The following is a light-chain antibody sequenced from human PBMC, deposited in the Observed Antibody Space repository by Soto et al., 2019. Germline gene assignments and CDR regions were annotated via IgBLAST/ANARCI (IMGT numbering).Light chain of an antibody. CDR1: SSDVGGYNY. J-gene: IGLJ1*01. Sequence: QSALTQPASVSGSPGQSITISCTGTSSDVGGYNYVSWYQQHPGKAPKLMIYEVSNRPSGVSNRFSGSKSGNTASLTISGLQAEDEADYYGSSYTSSSTLEYFFGTGTKRTVL. V-gene: IGLV2-14*01. CDR3: SSYTSSSTLEYF. CDR2: EVS.